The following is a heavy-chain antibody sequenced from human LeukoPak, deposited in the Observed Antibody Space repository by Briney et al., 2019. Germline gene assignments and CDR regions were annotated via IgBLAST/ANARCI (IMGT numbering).Heavy chain of an antibody. V-gene: IGHV3-66*01. D-gene: IGHD1-26*01. CDR3: ARGLTYSGSYIDY. Sequence: GGSLRLSCAASGFTFSRYDMSWVRQAPGKGLEWVSVIYSGGSTYYADSVKGRFTISRDNSKNTLYLQMNSLRAEDAAVYYCARGLTYSGSYIDYWGQGTLVTVSS. CDR2: IYSGGST. J-gene: IGHJ4*02. CDR1: GFTFSRYD.